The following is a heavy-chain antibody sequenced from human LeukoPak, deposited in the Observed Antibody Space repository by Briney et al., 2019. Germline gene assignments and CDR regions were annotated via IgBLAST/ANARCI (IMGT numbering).Heavy chain of an antibody. J-gene: IGHJ4*02. Sequence: VASVKVSCKASGGTFSSYAISWVRQAPGQGLEWMEGIIPIFGTANYAQKFQGRVTITTDESTSTAYMELSSLRSEGTAVYYCARGSEWLRDYDYWGQGTLVTVSS. CDR1: GGTFSSYA. D-gene: IGHD5-12*01. CDR2: IIPIFGTA. CDR3: ARGSEWLRDYDY. V-gene: IGHV1-69*05.